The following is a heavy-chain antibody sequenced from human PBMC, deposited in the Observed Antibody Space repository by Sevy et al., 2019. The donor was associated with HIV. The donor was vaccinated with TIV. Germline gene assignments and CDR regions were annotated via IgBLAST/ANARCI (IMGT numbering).Heavy chain of an antibody. V-gene: IGHV5-51*01. Sequence: GESLKISCKGSGYSFTSYWIGWVRQMPGKGLEWVGIIYPGDSDTRYSPPFQGQVTILADKSISTAYLQWSSLKASDTARYYCAGRCYGRYCSGGSCYSWFDPWGQGTLVTVSS. CDR2: IYPGDSDT. CDR1: GYSFTSYW. CDR3: AGRCYGRYCSGGSCYSWFDP. J-gene: IGHJ5*02. D-gene: IGHD2-15*01.